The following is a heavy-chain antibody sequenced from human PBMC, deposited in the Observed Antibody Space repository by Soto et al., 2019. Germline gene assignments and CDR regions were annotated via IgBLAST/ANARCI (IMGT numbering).Heavy chain of an antibody. CDR3: ARDLDGSGSYYTAY. V-gene: IGHV1-18*01. CDR2: SSAYNVNT. CDR1: GYTFTSAG. D-gene: IGHD3-10*01. J-gene: IGHJ4*02. Sequence: QVQLVQSGAEVKNPGTSVKVSCKTSGYTFTSAGISWVRQAPGQGLEWRGWSSAYNVNTKYAQKVQGRVTMTTDTSTSTAYMELRSLTSDDTAVYYCARDLDGSGSYYTAYWGRGTLVTVAA.